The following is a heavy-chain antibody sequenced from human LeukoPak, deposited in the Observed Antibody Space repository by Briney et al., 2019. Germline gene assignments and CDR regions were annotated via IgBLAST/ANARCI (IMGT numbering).Heavy chain of an antibody. CDR2: IKQDGSAK. D-gene: IGHD3-16*01. CDR1: GFTFSRYW. J-gene: IGHJ4*02. Sequence: GGSLRLSCTASGFTFSRYWMSWVRQAPGKGLEWVANIKQDGSAKYYGDSVEGRFTISRDNAKNSLYLQMNSLRAEDTAVYYCARWGGGFDYWGQGTLVTVSS. V-gene: IGHV3-7*04. CDR3: ARWGGGFDY.